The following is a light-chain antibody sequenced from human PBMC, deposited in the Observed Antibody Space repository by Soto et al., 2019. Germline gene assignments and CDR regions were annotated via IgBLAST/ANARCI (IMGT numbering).Light chain of an antibody. V-gene: IGKV3-15*01. CDR1: QSVSSN. J-gene: IGKJ5*01. CDR2: GAS. Sequence: EIVMTQSPATLSVSPGERATLSCRASQSVSSNLAWYQQKPGQAPRLLIYGASTRATGIPARFSGSGSGTEFTFTISRLQSEHSAVYYCQQYNNWPPITFGHGTRLEIK. CDR3: QQYNNWPPIT.